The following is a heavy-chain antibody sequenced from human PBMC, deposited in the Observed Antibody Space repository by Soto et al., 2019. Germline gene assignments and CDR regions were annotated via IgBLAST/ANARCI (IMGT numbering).Heavy chain of an antibody. D-gene: IGHD3-16*01. V-gene: IGHV3-23*01. J-gene: IGHJ5*02. CDR3: VKYTVTEDLGES. CDR2: VSRAGTYT. Sequence: EVQLLESGGDVVRPGGSLRLSCAASGFTFSSYAMGWVRQAPGKGLEWVAGVSRAGTYTFYADSVRGRFSISRDNSRDTMDLYRNALRGDDTAVYFCVKYTVTEDLGESWGQGTLVSVSS. CDR1: GFTFSSYA.